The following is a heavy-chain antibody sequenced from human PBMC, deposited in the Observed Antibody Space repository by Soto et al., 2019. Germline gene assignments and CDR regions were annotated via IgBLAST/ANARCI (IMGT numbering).Heavy chain of an antibody. D-gene: IGHD3-22*01. CDR3: ARHGITYYYDSSGYLYSPFDF. J-gene: IGHJ4*02. CDR1: GGSISSSSYY. Sequence: QLQLQESGPGLVKPSETLSLTCTVSGGSISSSSYYWGWIRQPPGKGLEWIGSIYYSGSTYYNPSLKSQVTISVVSSKNQFSRKPSSVPAADPAVHYCARHGITYYYDSSGYLYSPFDFWGQGTLVTVSS. CDR2: IYYSGST. V-gene: IGHV4-39*01.